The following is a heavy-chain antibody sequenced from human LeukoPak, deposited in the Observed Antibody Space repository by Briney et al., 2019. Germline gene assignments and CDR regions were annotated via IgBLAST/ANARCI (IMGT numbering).Heavy chain of an antibody. Sequence: ASVKVSCKASGYTFTGYYMHWVRQAPGQGLEWMGWINPNSGGTNYAQKFQGRVTMTRDTSISTAYMELSRLRSDDTAVYYCARGSKVGTYGWYYYYMDVWGKGTTVTVSS. CDR3: ARGSKVGTYGWYYYYMDV. J-gene: IGHJ6*03. CDR1: GYTFTGYY. V-gene: IGHV1-2*02. CDR2: INPNSGGT. D-gene: IGHD1-26*01.